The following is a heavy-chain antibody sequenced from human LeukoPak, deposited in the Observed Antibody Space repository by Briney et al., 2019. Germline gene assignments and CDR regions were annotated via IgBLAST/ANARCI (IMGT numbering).Heavy chain of an antibody. CDR1: GYTFTSYG. D-gene: IGHD2-15*01. Sequence: ASVKVSCKASGYTFTSYGISWVRQAPGQGLEWMGWISAYNGNTNYAQKLQGRVTMTTDTSTSTAYMELRSLRSDDTAVYYCARGRYCSGGSCYSGLTRFDPWAREPWSPSPQ. V-gene: IGHV1-18*01. CDR2: ISAYNGNT. J-gene: IGHJ5*02. CDR3: ARGRYCSGGSCYSGLTRFDP.